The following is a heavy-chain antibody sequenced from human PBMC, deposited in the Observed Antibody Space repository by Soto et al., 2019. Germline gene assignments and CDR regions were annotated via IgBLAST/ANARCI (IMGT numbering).Heavy chain of an antibody. CDR3: ARDWAVAGTNNGDYYYYYGMDV. CDR2: IYHSGST. CDR1: GGSISSSNW. D-gene: IGHD6-19*01. V-gene: IGHV4-4*02. Sequence: SETLSLTCAVSGGSISSSNWWSWVRQPPGKGLEWIGEIYHSGSTNYNPSLKSRVTISVDKSKNQFSLKLSSVTAADTAVYYCARDWAVAGTNNGDYYYYYGMDVWGQGTTVTVSS. J-gene: IGHJ6*02.